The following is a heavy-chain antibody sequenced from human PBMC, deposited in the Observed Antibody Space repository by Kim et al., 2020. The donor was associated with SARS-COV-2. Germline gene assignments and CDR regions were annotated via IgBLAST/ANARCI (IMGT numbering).Heavy chain of an antibody. CDR2: INTNTGNP. V-gene: IGHV7-4-1*02. CDR3: ARDLRWFGELRGFDP. Sequence: ASVKVSCKASGYTFTSYAMNWVRQSPGQGLEWMGWINTNTGNPTYAQGFTGRFVFSLDTSVSTAYLQISSLKAEDTAVYYCARDLRWFGELRGFDPWGQGTLVTVSS. CDR1: GYTFTSYA. D-gene: IGHD3-10*01. J-gene: IGHJ5*02.